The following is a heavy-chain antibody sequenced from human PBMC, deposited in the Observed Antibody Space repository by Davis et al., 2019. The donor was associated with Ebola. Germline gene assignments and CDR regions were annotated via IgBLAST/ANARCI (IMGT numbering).Heavy chain of an antibody. CDR3: ARDLGYFDY. CDR2: ISSSGSTI. D-gene: IGHD7-27*01. J-gene: IGHJ4*02. CDR1: GFTFSNAW. V-gene: IGHV3-48*04. Sequence: GGSLRLSCAASGFTFSNAWMNWVRQAPGKGLEWVSYISSSGSTIYYADSVKGRFTISRDNAKNSLYLQMNSLRAEDTAVYYCARDLGYFDYWGQGTLVTVSS.